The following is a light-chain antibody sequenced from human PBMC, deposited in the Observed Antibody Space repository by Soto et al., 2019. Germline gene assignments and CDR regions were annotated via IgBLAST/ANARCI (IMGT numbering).Light chain of an antibody. Sequence: QAVVTQSPSASASLGASVKLTCTLSSGHSNYAIAWHQQEPKKGPRYLMKVNSDGSHIKGDGIPDRFSGSSSGAERYLTISSLQSEDEADYHCQTWGTGVVVFGGGTKLTVL. CDR2: VNSDGSH. J-gene: IGLJ2*01. CDR3: QTWGTGVVV. V-gene: IGLV4-69*01. CDR1: SGHSNYA.